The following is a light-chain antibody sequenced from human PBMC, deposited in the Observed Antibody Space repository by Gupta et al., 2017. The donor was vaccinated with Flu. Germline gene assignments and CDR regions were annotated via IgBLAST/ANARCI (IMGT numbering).Light chain of an antibody. J-gene: IGLJ1*01. CDR2: DVS. CDR1: SSDVGGYDY. Sequence: QSALTQTRSVSGSPGQSVTISCTGTSSDVGGYDYVSWYQQQPGKAPKLMIYDVSKRPSGVPDRFSGSKSGNTASLTISGLQAEDEADYYCCSYAGSFTFVFGTGTKVTVL. CDR3: CSYAGSFTFV. V-gene: IGLV2-11*01.